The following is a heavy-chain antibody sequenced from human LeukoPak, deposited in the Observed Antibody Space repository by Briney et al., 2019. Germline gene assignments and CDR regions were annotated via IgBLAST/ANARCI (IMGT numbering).Heavy chain of an antibody. CDR3: ARGRNGSSWYRYYYYYYMDV. CDR2: ISSSGSTI. V-gene: IGHV3-48*03. D-gene: IGHD6-13*01. CDR1: GFTFSSYE. J-gene: IGHJ6*03. Sequence: GGSLRLSCAASGFTFSSYEMNWVRQAPGKGLEWVSYISSSGSTIYYADSVKGRFTISRDNAKNSLYLQMNSLRAEDTAVYYCARGRNGSSWYRYYYYYYMDVWGKGTTVTVSS.